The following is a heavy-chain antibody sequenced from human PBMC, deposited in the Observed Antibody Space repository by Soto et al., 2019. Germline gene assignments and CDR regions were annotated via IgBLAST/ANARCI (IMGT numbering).Heavy chain of an antibody. D-gene: IGHD3-16*01. CDR3: ASWGSMPGDY. CDR2: ISYDGSNK. CDR1: GFTFSTFA. J-gene: IGHJ4*02. V-gene: IGHV3-30-3*01. Sequence: QMQLVESGGGVVQPGRSLRLSCAASGFTFSTFAMNWVLQAPGKGLEWVSVISYDGSNKYYADSVKGRFTISRDNSKNTLYLQMNSLRPEDTAVYYCASWGSMPGDYWGQGTLVTVSS.